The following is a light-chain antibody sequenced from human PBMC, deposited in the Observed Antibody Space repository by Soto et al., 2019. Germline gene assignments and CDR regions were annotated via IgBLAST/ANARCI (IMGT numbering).Light chain of an antibody. CDR1: QSVSSSY. CDR3: QEYGSSRT. V-gene: IGKV3-20*01. Sequence: ELVLTQSPGTLSLSPGERATLSCRATQSVSSSYLAWYQQKPGQAPRLLIFGTSSRATGIPDRFSGSGAGRVLTLTISRLEHEDFAVYYCQEYGSSRTFGQGTKVEIK. J-gene: IGKJ1*01. CDR2: GTS.